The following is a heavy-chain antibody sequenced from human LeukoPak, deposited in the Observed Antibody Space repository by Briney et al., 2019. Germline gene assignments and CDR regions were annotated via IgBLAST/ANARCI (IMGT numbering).Heavy chain of an antibody. CDR3: AKEAIYQRGVFDY. CDR1: GFTFSSYG. Sequence: PGGSLRLSCAASGFTFSSYGMHWVRQAPGKGLEWVAVIWYDGSNKYYADSVKGRFTISRDNSKNTLYLQMNSLRAEDTAVCYCAKEAIYQRGVFDYWGQGTLVTVSS. CDR2: IWYDGSNK. D-gene: IGHD3-10*01. V-gene: IGHV3-33*06. J-gene: IGHJ4*02.